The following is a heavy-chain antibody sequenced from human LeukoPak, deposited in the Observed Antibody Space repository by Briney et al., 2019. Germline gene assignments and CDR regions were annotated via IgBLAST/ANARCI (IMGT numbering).Heavy chain of an antibody. D-gene: IGHD3-22*01. Sequence: PSETLSLTCAVSGYSIGSGYYWVWIRQPPGKGLEWIGSVYHTGSTYYHPSLRSRVTISLATSKNQFSLRLTSVTAADTALYYCASHYYASSGSLFDSWGRGSLVTVSS. CDR1: GYSIGSGYY. CDR2: VYHTGST. CDR3: ASHYYASSGSLFDS. J-gene: IGHJ4*02. V-gene: IGHV4-38-2*01.